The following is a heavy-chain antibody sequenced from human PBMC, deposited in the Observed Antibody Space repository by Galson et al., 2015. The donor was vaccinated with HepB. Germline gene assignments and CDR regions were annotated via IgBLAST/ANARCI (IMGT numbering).Heavy chain of an antibody. V-gene: IGHV3-48*02. D-gene: IGHD3-22*01. CDR3: ARGGIPITMRGCFQD. CDR1: GFTFSNYN. CDR2: ISSSSGTM. Sequence: SLRLSCAASGFTFSNYNMNWVRQAPGKGLEWVSYISSSSGTMHYADSVKGRFTISRDNAKNSLYLQMNSLRDEDTAVYYCARGGIPITMRGCFQDWGQGTLVTVSS. J-gene: IGHJ1*01.